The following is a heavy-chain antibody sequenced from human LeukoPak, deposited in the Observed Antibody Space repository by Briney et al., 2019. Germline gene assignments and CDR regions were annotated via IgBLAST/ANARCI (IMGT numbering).Heavy chain of an antibody. V-gene: IGHV1-18*01. Sequence: ASVKVSCKASGYTFTSYGISWVRQAPGQGLEWMGWISAYNGNTNYAQKLQGRVTMTTDTSTSTAYMELRGLRSDDTAVYYCARAGTYDFWSGYLRGHFDYWGQGTLVTVSS. CDR1: GYTFTSYG. D-gene: IGHD3-3*01. CDR3: ARAGTYDFWSGYLRGHFDY. CDR2: ISAYNGNT. J-gene: IGHJ4*02.